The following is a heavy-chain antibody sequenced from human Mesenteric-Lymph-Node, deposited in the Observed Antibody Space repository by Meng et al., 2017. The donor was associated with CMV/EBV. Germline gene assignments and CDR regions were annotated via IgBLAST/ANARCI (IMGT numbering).Heavy chain of an antibody. J-gene: IGHJ4*02. CDR3: ARVGYDFWSGNGDY. CDR1: GISVSSNY. Sequence: GESLKISCAASGISVSSNYMNWVRQAPGKGLEWVAVMWSSGSTFYADSVKGRFTISRDDAKNSLYLQMNSLRVEDTAVYYCARVGYDFWSGNGDYWGQGTLVTVSS. CDR2: MWSSGST. V-gene: IGHV3-66*01. D-gene: IGHD3-3*01.